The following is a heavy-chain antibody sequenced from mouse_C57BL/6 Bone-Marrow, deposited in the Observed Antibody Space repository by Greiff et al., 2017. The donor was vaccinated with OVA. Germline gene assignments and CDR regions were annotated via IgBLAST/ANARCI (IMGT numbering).Heavy chain of an antibody. CDR2: IDPANGNT. CDR1: GFTIKNTY. V-gene: IGHV14-3*01. Sequence: VQLQQSVAELVRPGASVKLSCTASGFTIKNTYMHWVKQRPEQGLEWIGRIDPANGNTKYAPKFQGKATITADTSSNTAYLQLISLTSEDTAIYYCSLRRAYWGQGTLVTVSA. D-gene: IGHD2-12*01. CDR3: SLRRAY. J-gene: IGHJ3*01.